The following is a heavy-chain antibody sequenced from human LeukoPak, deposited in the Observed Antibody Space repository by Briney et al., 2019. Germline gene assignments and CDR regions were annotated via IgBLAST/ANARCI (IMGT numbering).Heavy chain of an antibody. V-gene: IGHV1-18*04. D-gene: IGHD1-1*01. CDR1: GYTFTGYY. CDR2: ISAYNGNT. J-gene: IGHJ6*03. Sequence: GASVKVSCKASGYTFTGYYMHWVRQAPGQGLEWMGWISAYNGNTNYAQKLQGRVTMTTDTSPSTDYMELRSLRSDDTAVYYCARDWKDYYYYMDVWGKGTTVTVSS. CDR3: ARDWKDYYYYMDV.